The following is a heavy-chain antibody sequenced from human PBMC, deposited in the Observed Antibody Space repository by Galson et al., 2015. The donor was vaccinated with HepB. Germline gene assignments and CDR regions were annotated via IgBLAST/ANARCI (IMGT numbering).Heavy chain of an antibody. D-gene: IGHD3-9*01. V-gene: IGHV3-23*01. CDR1: GFSFSAYA. Sequence: SLRLSCADSGFSFSAYAMSWVRQAPGKGLEWVSAISGSSGSTYYVDSVKGRFTISRDNSKKTLYLQMNSLTGEDTAVYYCAKDQFFDILGAFDLWGRGTLVTVSS. CDR2: ISGSSGST. CDR3: AKDQFFDILGAFDL. J-gene: IGHJ2*01.